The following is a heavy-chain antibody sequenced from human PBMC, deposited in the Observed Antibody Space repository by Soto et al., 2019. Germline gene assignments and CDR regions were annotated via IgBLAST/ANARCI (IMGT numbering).Heavy chain of an antibody. D-gene: IGHD2-15*01. CDR3: ASSLGYCSGGSCYSETPAGY. CDR2: ISAYNGNT. Sequence: ASVKVSCKASGYTFTSYGISWVRQAPGQGLEWMGWISAYNGNTNYAQKLQGRVTMTTDTSTSTAYMELRSLRSDDTAVYYCASSLGYCSGGSCYSETPAGYWGQGTLVTVSS. J-gene: IGHJ4*02. V-gene: IGHV1-18*01. CDR1: GYTFTSYG.